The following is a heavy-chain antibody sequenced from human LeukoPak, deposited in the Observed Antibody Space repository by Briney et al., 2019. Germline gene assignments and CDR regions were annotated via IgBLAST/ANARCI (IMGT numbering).Heavy chain of an antibody. V-gene: IGHV1-69*05. J-gene: IGHJ4*02. D-gene: IGHD6-13*01. CDR2: IIPIFGTA. CDR1: GGTFSSYA. Sequence: GASVKVSCKASGGTFSSYAISWVRQAPGQGLEWMGRIIPIFGTANYAQKFQGRVTTTTDESTSTAYMELSSLRSEDTAVYYCARAARGSSSFDYWGQGTLVTVSS. CDR3: ARAARGSSSFDY.